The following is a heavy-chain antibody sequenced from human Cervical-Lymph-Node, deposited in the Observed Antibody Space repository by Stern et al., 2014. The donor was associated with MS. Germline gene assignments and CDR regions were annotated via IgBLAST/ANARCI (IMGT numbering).Heavy chain of an antibody. Sequence: VQLVESGAEVKKTGSSVKVSCKASGYTFTYRYLHWVRQAPGQALEWMGWITPFNGNTNYAQKFQDRVTITRDRSMSTAYMELSSLRSEDTAMYYCARSYGGNSGYFDLWGRGTLVTVSS. CDR3: ARSYGGNSGYFDL. J-gene: IGHJ2*01. CDR2: ITPFNGNT. CDR1: GYTFTYRY. V-gene: IGHV1-45*02. D-gene: IGHD4-23*01.